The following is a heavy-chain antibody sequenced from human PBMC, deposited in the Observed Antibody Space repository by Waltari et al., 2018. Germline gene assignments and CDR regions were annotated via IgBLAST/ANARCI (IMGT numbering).Heavy chain of an antibody. J-gene: IGHJ4*02. CDR1: GYTFTRHY. V-gene: IGHV1-46*01. Sequence: QVQLVQSGAEVKEPGASVKGSCKASGYTFTRHYMHWVRQAPGQGLEWMGIINPSDDTKAYTQKFQGRVTMTRDTSTNTFYMELSSLRSEDMAVYYCARAASTYCSTTSCPGDYWGQGTLVTVSS. CDR2: INPSDDTK. D-gene: IGHD2-2*01. CDR3: ARAASTYCSTTSCPGDY.